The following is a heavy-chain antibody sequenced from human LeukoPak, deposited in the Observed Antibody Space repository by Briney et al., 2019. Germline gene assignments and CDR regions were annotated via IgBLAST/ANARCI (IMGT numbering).Heavy chain of an antibody. CDR1: GGSISSSSYY. CDR2: IYYSWTT. J-gene: IGHJ4*02. Sequence: PSETLSLTCNVSGGSISSSSYYWGWIRQPPGKGLELIGNIYYSWTTYYNPSLKSRVTISVDKSKNQLALKLSSVTAAVEAVYYCARAPDFIRADFDYWGQGTLVTVSS. V-gene: IGHV4-39*06. D-gene: IGHD3/OR15-3a*01. CDR3: ARAPDFIRADFDY.